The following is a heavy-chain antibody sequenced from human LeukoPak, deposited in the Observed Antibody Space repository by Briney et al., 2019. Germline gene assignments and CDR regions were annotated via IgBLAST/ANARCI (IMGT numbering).Heavy chain of an antibody. CDR1: GFTFSSYA. J-gene: IGHJ4*02. D-gene: IGHD5-18*01. CDR3: AKGVGIQLWLDY. V-gene: IGHV3-23*01. Sequence: AGGSLRLSCAASGFTFSSYAMSWVRQAPGKGLEWVSAISGSGGSTYYADSVKGRFTISRDNSKNTLYLQMNSLRAEDTAVYYCAKGVGIQLWLDYWGQGTLVTVSS. CDR2: ISGSGGST.